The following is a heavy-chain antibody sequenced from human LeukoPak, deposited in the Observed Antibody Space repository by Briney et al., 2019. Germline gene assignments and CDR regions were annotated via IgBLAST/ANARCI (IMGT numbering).Heavy chain of an antibody. Sequence: GASVKVSCKXSGYTFTGYYMHWVRQAPGQGLEWMGRINPNSGGTNYSQKFQGRVTMTRDTSISTAYMELSRLRSDDTAVYYCARDQYDILTGYYNWGQGTLVTVSS. CDR1: GYTFTGYY. CDR2: INPNSGGT. D-gene: IGHD3-9*01. CDR3: ARDQYDILTGYYN. J-gene: IGHJ4*02. V-gene: IGHV1-2*06.